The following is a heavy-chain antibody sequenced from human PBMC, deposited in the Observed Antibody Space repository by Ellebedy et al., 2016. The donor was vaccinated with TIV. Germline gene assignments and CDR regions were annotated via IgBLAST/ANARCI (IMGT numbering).Heavy chain of an antibody. CDR3: ARMREPNWGGRVYYFDY. CDR2: INHSGST. J-gene: IGHJ4*02. CDR1: GGSFSGYY. V-gene: IGHV4-34*01. D-gene: IGHD7-27*01. Sequence: SETLSLTXAVYGGSFSGYYWSWIRQPPGKGLEWIGEINHSGSTNYNPSLKSRVTISVDTSKNQFSLKLSSVTAADTAVYYCARMREPNWGGRVYYFDYWGQGTLVTVSS.